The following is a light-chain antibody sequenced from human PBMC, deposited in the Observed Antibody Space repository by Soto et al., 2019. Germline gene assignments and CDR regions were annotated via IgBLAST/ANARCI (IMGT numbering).Light chain of an antibody. CDR3: QQYVSSQT. Sequence: EIVLTQSPGTLSLSPGERATLSCRASQSVSSSYLAWYQQKPGQAPRLLINGASCRATGIPDRFSGSGSGTDFALTISRLDPEDVAVYYCQQYVSSQTFGQGTKVEIK. CDR1: QSVSSSY. V-gene: IGKV3-20*01. CDR2: GAS. J-gene: IGKJ1*01.